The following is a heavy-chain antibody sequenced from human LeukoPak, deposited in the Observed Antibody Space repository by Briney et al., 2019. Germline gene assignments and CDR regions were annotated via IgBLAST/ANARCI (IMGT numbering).Heavy chain of an antibody. CDR2: MKYDGSEK. CDR1: GFTFSSYW. Sequence: PGGSLGLSCAASGFTFSSYWMSWVRQAPGKGLEWVANMKYDGSEKDYVDSVKGRFTISRDNAKNSLYLQMNSLRAEDTAVYYCARDIAAAGPFFDYWGQGTLVTVSS. D-gene: IGHD6-13*01. J-gene: IGHJ4*02. V-gene: IGHV3-7*01. CDR3: ARDIAAAGPFFDY.